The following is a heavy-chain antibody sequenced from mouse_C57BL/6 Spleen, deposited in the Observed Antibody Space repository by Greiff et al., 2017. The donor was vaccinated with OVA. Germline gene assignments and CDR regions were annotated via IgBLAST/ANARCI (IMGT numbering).Heavy chain of an antibody. D-gene: IGHD1-1*01. CDR2: IDPENGDT. J-gene: IGHJ4*01. Sequence: VQLKESGAELVRPGASVKLSCTASGFNIKDDYMHWVKQRPEQGLEWIGWIDPENGDTEYASKFQGKATITADTSSNTAYLQLSSLTSEDTAVYYCTTNYYGGAMDYWGQGTSVTVSS. CDR3: TTNYYGGAMDY. CDR1: GFNIKDDY. V-gene: IGHV14-4*01.